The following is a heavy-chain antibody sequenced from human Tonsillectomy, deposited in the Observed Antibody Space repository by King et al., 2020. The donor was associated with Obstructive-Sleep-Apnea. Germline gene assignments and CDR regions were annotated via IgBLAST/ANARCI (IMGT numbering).Heavy chain of an antibody. V-gene: IGHV1-2*04. Sequence: VQLVEAGAEGKKPGASVKVSCKASGYTFTGYYMHWVRQAPGQGLELIGWINPNSGGTNYGQKFQGWVTMNRDTSISTAYMELSRLRSDDTAVYYCARSVYCTNGVCYSYFDYWGQGTLVTVSS. CDR1: GYTFTGYY. CDR2: INPNSGGT. D-gene: IGHD2-8*01. CDR3: ARSVYCTNGVCYSYFDY. J-gene: IGHJ4*02.